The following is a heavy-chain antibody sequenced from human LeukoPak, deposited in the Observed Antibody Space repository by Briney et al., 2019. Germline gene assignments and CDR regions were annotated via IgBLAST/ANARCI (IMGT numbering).Heavy chain of an antibody. J-gene: IGHJ4*02. V-gene: IGHV3-20*04. CDR2: INWNAGST. CDR1: GFISDDYG. CDR3: AKFDFDY. Sequence: GGSLRLSCAASGFISDDYGMSWVRQAPGKGLEWVSGINWNAGSTGYADSVKGRFTISRDNSKNSLYLEMNSLRAEDTAVYYCAKFDFDYWGQGTLVTVSS.